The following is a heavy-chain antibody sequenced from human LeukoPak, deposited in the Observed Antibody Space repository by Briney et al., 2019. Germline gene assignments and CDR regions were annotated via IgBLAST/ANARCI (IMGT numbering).Heavy chain of an antibody. CDR3: ARFRHDAFDI. Sequence: SQTLSLTCAISGDTFSSNSAAWNWITQSLSRGLEWLGRTYYRSKWYNEYAVSVKSRITINPDTSKNQFSLQLNSVTPEDTAVYYCARFRHDAFDIWGQGTLVTVSS. CDR2: TYYRSKWYN. J-gene: IGHJ3*02. CDR1: GDTFSSNSAA. V-gene: IGHV6-1*01.